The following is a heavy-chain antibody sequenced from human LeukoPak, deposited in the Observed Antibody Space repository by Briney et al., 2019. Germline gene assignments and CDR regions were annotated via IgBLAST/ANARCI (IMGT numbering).Heavy chain of an antibody. V-gene: IGHV3-30-3*01. D-gene: IGHD2-2*01. CDR3: ARTGYCSSTSCSLYYYGMDV. CDR1: GFTFSSYA. J-gene: IGHJ6*02. Sequence: PGGSRRLSCAASGFTFSSYAMHWVRQAPGKGLEWVAVISYDGSNKYYADSVKGRFTISRDNSKNTLYLQMNSLRAEDTAVYYCARTGYCSSTSCSLYYYGMDVWGQGTTVTVSS. CDR2: ISYDGSNK.